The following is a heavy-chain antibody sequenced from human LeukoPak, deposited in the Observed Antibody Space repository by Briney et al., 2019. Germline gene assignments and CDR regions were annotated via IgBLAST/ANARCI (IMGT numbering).Heavy chain of an antibody. J-gene: IGHJ5*02. CDR2: ISAYNGNT. Sequence: ASVKVSCKASGYTFTSYGISWVRQAPGQGLKWMGWISAYNGNTNYAQKLQGRVTMTTDTSTSTAYMELRSLRSDDTAVYYCARDSIVLMVYAMPNSFDPWGQGTLVTVSS. CDR3: ARDSIVLMVYAMPNSFDP. D-gene: IGHD2-8*01. CDR1: GYTFTSYG. V-gene: IGHV1-18*01.